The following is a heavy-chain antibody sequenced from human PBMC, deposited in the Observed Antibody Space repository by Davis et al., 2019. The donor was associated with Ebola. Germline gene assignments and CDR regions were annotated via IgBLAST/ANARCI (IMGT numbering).Heavy chain of an antibody. D-gene: IGHD6-6*01. CDR2: ISYDGSNK. CDR3: ARVPYSSSSFDY. CDR1: GFTFSSYA. V-gene: IGHV3-30*04. J-gene: IGHJ4*02. Sequence: PGGSLRLSCAASGFTFSSYAMHWVRQAPGKGLEWVAVISYDGSNKYYADSVKGRFTVSRDNAKNSLYLQMNSPRADDTAVYYCARVPYSSSSFDYWGQGTLVTVSS.